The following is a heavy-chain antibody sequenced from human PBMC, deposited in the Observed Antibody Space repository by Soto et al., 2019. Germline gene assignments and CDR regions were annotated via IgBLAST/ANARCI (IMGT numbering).Heavy chain of an antibody. V-gene: IGHV3-13*01. CDR3: ARARISLLWFGERRDNWFDP. D-gene: IGHD3-10*01. J-gene: IGHJ5*02. Sequence: EVQLVESGGGLVQPGGSLRLSCAASGFTFSSYDMHWVRQATGKGLDWVSAIGTAGDTYYPGSVKGRFTISRENAKNSLYRQMNSLRAEDTAVYYCARARISLLWFGERRDNWFDPWGQGTLVTVSS. CDR2: IGTAGDT. CDR1: GFTFSSYD.